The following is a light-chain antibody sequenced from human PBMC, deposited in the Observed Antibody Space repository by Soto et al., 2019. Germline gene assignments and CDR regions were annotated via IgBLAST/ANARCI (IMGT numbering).Light chain of an antibody. J-gene: IGKJ1*01. V-gene: IGKV3-11*01. Sequence: EIVLTQSPATLSLSPGERATLSCRASQSVSSYLAWYQQKPGQAPRLLIYDASNRATGIPARFSGSGSGTEFTLTISSLQSEDVAVYYCQQYDSSPRTFGQGTKVDIK. CDR1: QSVSSY. CDR3: QQYDSSPRT. CDR2: DAS.